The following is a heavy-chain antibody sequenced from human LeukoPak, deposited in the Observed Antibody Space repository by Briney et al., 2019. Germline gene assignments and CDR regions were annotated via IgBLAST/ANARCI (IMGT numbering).Heavy chain of an antibody. CDR2: ISSSSSYM. Sequence: PGGSLRPSCAASGFTFSSYSMNWVRQAPGKGLEWVSSISSSSSYMYYADSVKGRFTISRDNAKNSLYLQMNSLRAEDTAVYYCARLPIRSFAGEPWFDPWGQGTLVTVSS. CDR3: ARLPIRSFAGEPWFDP. V-gene: IGHV3-21*01. J-gene: IGHJ5*02. CDR1: GFTFSSYS. D-gene: IGHD3-16*01.